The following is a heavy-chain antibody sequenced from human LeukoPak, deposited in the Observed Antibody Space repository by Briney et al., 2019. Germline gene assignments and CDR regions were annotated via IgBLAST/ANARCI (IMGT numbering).Heavy chain of an antibody. D-gene: IGHD3-10*01. CDR1: GGSISSSSYY. Sequence: SETLSLTCTVSGGSISSSSYYWGWIRQPPGKGLEWIGSIYYSGSTYYNPSLKSRVTISVDTSKNQFSLKLRSVTAADTAVYYCATTAGFYNWFDPWGQGTLVTVSS. CDR3: ATTAGFYNWFDP. J-gene: IGHJ5*02. CDR2: IYYSGST. V-gene: IGHV4-39*01.